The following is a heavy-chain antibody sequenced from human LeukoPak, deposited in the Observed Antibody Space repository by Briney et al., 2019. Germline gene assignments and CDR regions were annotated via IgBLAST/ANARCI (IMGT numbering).Heavy chain of an antibody. Sequence: ASVKVSCKASGYTFTGYYMHWVRQAPGQGLEWMGWINPSSGGTKYAQNFQGRVAMTRDTSVSTAYMELDSLRSDDTAVFYCARDPFGNWSHINTFDIWGQGTLVTVSS. V-gene: IGHV1-2*02. D-gene: IGHD1-1*01. CDR3: ARDPFGNWSHINTFDI. J-gene: IGHJ3*02. CDR2: INPSSGGT. CDR1: GYTFTGYY.